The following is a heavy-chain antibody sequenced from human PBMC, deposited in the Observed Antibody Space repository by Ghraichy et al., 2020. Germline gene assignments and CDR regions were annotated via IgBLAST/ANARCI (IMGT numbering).Heavy chain of an antibody. CDR3: AKASATSGIIAAGLDY. V-gene: IGHV3-23*01. CDR2: ISGSGGST. D-gene: IGHD6-13*01. Sequence: GGSLRLSCAASGFTFSSYAMSWVRQAPGKGLEWVSSISGSGGSTYSADSVKGRFTISRDNSKNTLYVQMNSLGAEDTAVYYCAKASATSGIIAAGLDYWGQGTLVTVSS. J-gene: IGHJ4*02. CDR1: GFTFSSYA.